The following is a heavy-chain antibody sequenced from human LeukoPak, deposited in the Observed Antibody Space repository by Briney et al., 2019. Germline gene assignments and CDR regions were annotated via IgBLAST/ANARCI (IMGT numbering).Heavy chain of an antibody. D-gene: IGHD6-19*01. CDR2: IKSKTDGGTT. CDR3: TTRWRWLADYYFDY. Sequence: PGGSLRLSCAASGFTFSNAWMSWVRQALGKGLEWVGRIKSKTDGGTTDYAAPVKGRFTISRDDSKNTLYLQMNSLKTEDTAVYYCTTRWRWLADYYFDYWGQGTLVTVSS. CDR1: GFTFSNAW. J-gene: IGHJ4*02. V-gene: IGHV3-15*01.